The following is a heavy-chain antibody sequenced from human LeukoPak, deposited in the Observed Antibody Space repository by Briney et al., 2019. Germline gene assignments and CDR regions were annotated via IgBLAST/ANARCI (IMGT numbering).Heavy chain of an antibody. V-gene: IGHV3-74*01. CDR2: INSDGSST. Sequence: PGGSLRLSCAASGFTFSSYWMPWVRQAPGKGLVWVSRINSDGSSTSYADSVKGRFTTSRDNAKNTLYRQMNSLRAEDTAVYYCSTGSGHAFDIWGQGTMVTVSS. D-gene: IGHD3-10*01. J-gene: IGHJ3*02. CDR3: STGSGHAFDI. CDR1: GFTFSSYW.